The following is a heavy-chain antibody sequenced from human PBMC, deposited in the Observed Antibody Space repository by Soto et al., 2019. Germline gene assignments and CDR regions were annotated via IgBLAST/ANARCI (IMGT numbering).Heavy chain of an antibody. CDR2: MNPFSGNA. CDR3: TRGQGNH. CDR1: GGTFSSYA. J-gene: IGHJ4*02. V-gene: IGHV1-8*02. Sequence: ASVKVSCKASGGTFSSYAISWVRQAPGQGLEWMGWMNPFSGNAVYTQKFQDRVTMTRDTSINTAYMEMSGLRSEDTAVYYCTRGQGNHWGQGSLVTVSS.